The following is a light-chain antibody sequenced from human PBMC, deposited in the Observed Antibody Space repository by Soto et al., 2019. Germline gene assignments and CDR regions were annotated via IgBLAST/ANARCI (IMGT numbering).Light chain of an antibody. CDR2: DNN. J-gene: IGLJ2*01. CDR3: VSWDKSLSAGV. Sequence: QSVLTQPPSLSATPGQKVTISCSGSNSNIGNKFVSWYQQLPGTAPKLLIYDNNKRPSGIPDRFSGSQSGTSATLGITGLQSGVEADYYCVSWDKSLSAGVFGGGTKLTVL. V-gene: IGLV1-51*01. CDR1: NSNIGNKF.